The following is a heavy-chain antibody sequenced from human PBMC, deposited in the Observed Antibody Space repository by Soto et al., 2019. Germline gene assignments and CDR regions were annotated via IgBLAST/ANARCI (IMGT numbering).Heavy chain of an antibody. V-gene: IGHV3-11*01. CDR3: ARSGRPPDEPNFDY. CDR2: ISSSGSTI. Sequence: GGSLRLSCAASGFTFSYYYMSWIRQAPGKGLEWVSYISSSGSTIYYADSVKGRFTISRDNAKNSLYLQMNSLRAEDTAVYYCARSGRPPDEPNFDYWGQGTLVTVSS. CDR1: GFTFSYYY. J-gene: IGHJ4*02.